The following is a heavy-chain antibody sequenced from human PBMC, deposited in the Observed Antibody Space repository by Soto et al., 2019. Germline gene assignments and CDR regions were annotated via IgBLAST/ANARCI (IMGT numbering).Heavy chain of an antibody. Sequence: PGEPLSLTFSASGGSIRSYGLSWIRQPAGKGLEWIGRIYTSGSNDYNPSLRNRVTMSVYTSKSQFSLNLSSVTAADTAVYFCARERQWSSYKWYCMDAWGQGNMVIVSS. CDR2: IYTSGSN. D-gene: IGHD1-1*01. J-gene: IGHJ6*02. CDR3: ARERQWSSYKWYCMDA. V-gene: IGHV4-4*07. CDR1: GGSIRSYG.